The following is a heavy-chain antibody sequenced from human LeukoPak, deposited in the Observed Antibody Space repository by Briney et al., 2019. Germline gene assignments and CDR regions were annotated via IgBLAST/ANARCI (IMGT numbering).Heavy chain of an antibody. V-gene: IGHV3-7*01. CDR1: GFTFSNYW. CDR3: ARSYFDNSNWGDALDI. D-gene: IGHD7-27*01. Sequence: GGSLRLSCAASGFTFSNYWMSWVRQAPGKGLEWVANIKHDGSKKYYVDSVMGRFTISRDNAKNSLYLQMNSLRADDTAVFYCARSYFDNSNWGDALDIWGQGTLVTVSS. J-gene: IGHJ3*02. CDR2: IKHDGSKK.